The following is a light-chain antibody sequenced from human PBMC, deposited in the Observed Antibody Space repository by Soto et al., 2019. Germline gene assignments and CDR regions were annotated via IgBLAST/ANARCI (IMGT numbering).Light chain of an antibody. CDR3: AAWDDSLNAVV. J-gene: IGLJ2*01. CDR1: SSNIGSNT. Sequence: QSVLTQPPSASGTPGQRVTISCSGGSSNIGSNTVNWYQQLPGTAPNLLIYSNNQRPSGVPDRFSGSKSGTSASLAISGLQSEDEADYYCAAWDDSLNAVVFGGGTKLNVL. CDR2: SNN. V-gene: IGLV1-44*01.